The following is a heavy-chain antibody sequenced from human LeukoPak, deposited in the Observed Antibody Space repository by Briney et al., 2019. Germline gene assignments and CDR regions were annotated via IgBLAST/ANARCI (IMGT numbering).Heavy chain of an antibody. Sequence: PGGSVKLSCVGSGFNFNIYGMHWVRQAPGKGLEWVAFIRYDGIEKYYTDSVKGQLTVSRDNSKNTLYLQMDGLGPEDTAVYYCAKDFQPYGDYFYPRDFWGQGTQVTVSS. V-gene: IGHV3-30*02. CDR2: IRYDGIEK. CDR1: GFNFNIYG. J-gene: IGHJ4*02. D-gene: IGHD4-17*01. CDR3: AKDFQPYGDYFYPRDF.